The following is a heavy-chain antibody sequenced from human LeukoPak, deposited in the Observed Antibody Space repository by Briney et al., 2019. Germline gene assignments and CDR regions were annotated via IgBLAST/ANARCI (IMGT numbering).Heavy chain of an antibody. CDR3: ASISGYDSRSSDY. CDR1: GGTFSSYA. Sequence: SVKVSCKASGGTFSSYAISWVRQAPGQGLEWMGGIIPIFGTANYAQKFQGGVTITADESTSTAYMELSSLRSEDTAVYYCASISGYDSRSSDYWGQGTLVTVSS. J-gene: IGHJ4*02. D-gene: IGHD5-12*01. V-gene: IGHV1-69*13. CDR2: IIPIFGTA.